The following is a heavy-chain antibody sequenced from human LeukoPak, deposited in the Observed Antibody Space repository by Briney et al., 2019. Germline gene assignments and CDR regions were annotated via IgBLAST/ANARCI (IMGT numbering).Heavy chain of an antibody. CDR1: GFTVSSNY. CDR2: ISSSSSYI. V-gene: IGHV3-21*01. CDR3: AREYSGYDPPYYYYYGMDV. Sequence: GGSLRLSCAASGFTVSSNYMSWVRQAPGKGLEWVSSISSSSSYIYYADSVKGRFTISRDNAKNSLYLQMNSLRAEDTAVYYCAREYSGYDPPYYYYYGMDVWGQGTTVTVSS. J-gene: IGHJ6*02. D-gene: IGHD5-12*01.